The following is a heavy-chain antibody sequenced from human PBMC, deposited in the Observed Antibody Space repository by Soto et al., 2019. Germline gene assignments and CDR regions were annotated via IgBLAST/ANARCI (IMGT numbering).Heavy chain of an antibody. Sequence: QVQLVESGGGVVQPGRSLRLSCAASGFTFSSYAMHWVRQAPGKGLEWVAVISYDGSNKYYADSVKGRFTISRDNSKNTLYLQMNSLRAGDTAVYYCARDRDSSGWLYYYYYYGMDVWGQGTTVTVSS. V-gene: IGHV3-30-3*01. D-gene: IGHD6-19*01. CDR2: ISYDGSNK. CDR3: ARDRDSSGWLYYYYYYGMDV. CDR1: GFTFSSYA. J-gene: IGHJ6*02.